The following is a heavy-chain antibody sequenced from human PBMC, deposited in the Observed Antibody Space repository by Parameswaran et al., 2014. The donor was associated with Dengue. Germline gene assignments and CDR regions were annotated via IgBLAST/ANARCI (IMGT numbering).Heavy chain of an antibody. CDR3: ARDIDEDFAPFGP. V-gene: IGHV1-18*01. D-gene: IGHD2-15*01. Sequence: WVRQAPGQGLEWMGWISGYTGNTNYAQKLQGRVSMTRDTSTNTAYMELRRHTSDDTAVYFCARDIDEDFAPFGPWGQGTLVTVSS. J-gene: IGHJ5*02. CDR2: ISGYTGNT.